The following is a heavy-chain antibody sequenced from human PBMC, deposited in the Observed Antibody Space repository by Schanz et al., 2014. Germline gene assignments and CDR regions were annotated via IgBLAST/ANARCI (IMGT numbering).Heavy chain of an antibody. D-gene: IGHD5-12*01. CDR2: IRGSGGGT. Sequence: DVQLLESGGGLVQPGGSLRLSCAASGFTFSSYAMSWVRQPPGKGLEWVSSIRGSGGGTDYADSVKGRFTISRDNSENTLFLEMNSLRLEDTAVYYCARDDGGGYNQIDYWGQGALVTVSS. J-gene: IGHJ4*02. V-gene: IGHV3-23*01. CDR1: GFTFSSYA. CDR3: ARDDGGGYNQIDY.